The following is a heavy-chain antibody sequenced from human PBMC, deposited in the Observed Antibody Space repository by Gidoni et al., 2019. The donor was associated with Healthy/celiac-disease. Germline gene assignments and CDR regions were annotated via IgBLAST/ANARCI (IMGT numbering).Heavy chain of an antibody. CDR2: ISSSSSYI. Sequence: EVQLVESGGGLVKPGGSLRLSCAASGFTFSSYSMNWVRQAPGKGLEWVSSISSSSSYIYYADSVKGRFTISRDNAKNSLYLQMNGLRAEDTAVYYCARDSYSGYDPIFDYWGQGTLVTVSS. D-gene: IGHD5-12*01. J-gene: IGHJ4*02. V-gene: IGHV3-21*01. CDR1: GFTFSSYS. CDR3: ARDSYSGYDPIFDY.